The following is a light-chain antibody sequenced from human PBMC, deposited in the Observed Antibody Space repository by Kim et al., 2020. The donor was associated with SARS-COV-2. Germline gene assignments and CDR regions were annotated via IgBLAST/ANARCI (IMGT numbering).Light chain of an antibody. Sequence: SYELTQPPSVSVSPGQTASITCSGDKLGDKYVWWYQQKPGQSPVMVMYEDGKRPSGIPERFSGSNSGNTATLTISGTQAMDEAAYYCQAWDNSIVVFGGGTKLTVL. CDR2: EDG. V-gene: IGLV3-1*01. J-gene: IGLJ3*02. CDR3: QAWDNSIVV. CDR1: KLGDKY.